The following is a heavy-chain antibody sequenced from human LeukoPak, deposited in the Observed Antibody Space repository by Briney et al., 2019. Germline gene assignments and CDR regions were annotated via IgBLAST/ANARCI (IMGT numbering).Heavy chain of an antibody. D-gene: IGHD3-22*01. V-gene: IGHV3-23*01. J-gene: IGHJ4*02. CDR2: ISGSGGST. CDR3: AGQTYYYDSSGCYPDY. Sequence: GGSLRLSCAASGFTFSSYAMSWVRQAPGKGLEWVSAISGSGGSTYYADSVKGRFTISRDNSKNTLYLQMNSLRAEDTAVYYCAGQTYYYDSSGCYPDYWGQGTLVTVSS. CDR1: GFTFSSYA.